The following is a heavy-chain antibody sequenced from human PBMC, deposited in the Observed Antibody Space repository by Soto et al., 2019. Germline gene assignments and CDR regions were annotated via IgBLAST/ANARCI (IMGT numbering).Heavy chain of an antibody. CDR1: GGSISSGDYY. Sequence: QVQLQESGPGLVKPSQTLSLTCTVSGGSISSGDYYWSWIRQHPGKGLEWIGYIYYSGSTFYNPSLKXXIXIXADTSKNQFFLKLSSVTAADTAVYYCASHSSYHFDYWGQGTLITVSS. CDR3: ASHSSYHFDY. J-gene: IGHJ4*02. CDR2: IYYSGST. V-gene: IGHV4-31*01. D-gene: IGHD6-19*01.